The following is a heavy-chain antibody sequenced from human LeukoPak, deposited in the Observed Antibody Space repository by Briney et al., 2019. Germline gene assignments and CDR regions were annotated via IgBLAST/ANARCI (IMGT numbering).Heavy chain of an antibody. CDR1: GFTFSSYA. CDR3: AKGTLDDFWSGLNYYYMDV. D-gene: IGHD3-3*01. Sequence: GGSLRLSCAASGFTFSSYAMHWVRQAPGKGLEWVAVISYDGSNKYYADSVKGRFTNSRDNSKNTLYLQMNSLRAEDTAVYYCAKGTLDDFWSGLNYYYMDVWGKGTTVTVSS. V-gene: IGHV3-30-3*01. CDR2: ISYDGSNK. J-gene: IGHJ6*03.